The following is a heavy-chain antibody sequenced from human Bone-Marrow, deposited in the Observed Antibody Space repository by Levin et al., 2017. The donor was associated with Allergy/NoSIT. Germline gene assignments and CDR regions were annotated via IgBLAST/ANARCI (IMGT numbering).Heavy chain of an antibody. CDR1: GFTFSTYW. J-gene: IGHJ6*03. D-gene: IGHD4-11*01. CDR2: ISTNGRNT. Sequence: PGGSLRLSCAASGFTFSTYWMHWVRQVPGKGLEWLSRISTNGRNTGDADSAKGRFTISRDNAQNTLYLQMTGLRAEDTGIYYCGRAHYTRPPFYYNYYMDVWGEGTAVTVSS. CDR3: GRAHYTRPPFYYNYYMDV. V-gene: IGHV3-74*01.